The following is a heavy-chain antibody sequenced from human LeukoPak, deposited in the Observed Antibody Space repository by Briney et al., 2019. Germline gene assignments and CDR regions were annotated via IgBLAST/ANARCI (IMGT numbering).Heavy chain of an antibody. Sequence: GGSLRLSCAASGFTFRNFAMSWVRQAPGKGLVWVSRINPDGTTINYADSVRGRFAISRDNAKNTLHLEMNGLRADDTAVYYCARFRAGAGDFWGQGTLVSVSS. J-gene: IGHJ4*02. CDR3: ARFRAGAGDF. D-gene: IGHD4/OR15-4a*01. CDR1: GFTFRNFA. CDR2: INPDGTTI. V-gene: IGHV3-74*01.